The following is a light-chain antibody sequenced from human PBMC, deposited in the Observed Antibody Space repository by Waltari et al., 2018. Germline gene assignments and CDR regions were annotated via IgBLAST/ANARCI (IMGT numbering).Light chain of an antibody. CDR1: QSIGTC. CDR3: EQYITWPLS. CDR2: WTS. J-gene: IGKJ4*01. Sequence: DIQMTKSPSTRSPSLGDGVPITCRASQSIGTCLAWYQQKPGEAPKLLIDWTSRLQGGVPSRFSGSGSGTEFTLTVSSLQPDDFAIYYCEQYITWPLSFGGGTKVELK. V-gene: IGKV1-5*03.